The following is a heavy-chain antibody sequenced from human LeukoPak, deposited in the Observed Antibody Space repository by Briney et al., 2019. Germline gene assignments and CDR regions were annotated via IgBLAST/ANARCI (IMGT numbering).Heavy chain of an antibody. J-gene: IGHJ4*02. CDR2: ISHSGST. CDR1: GGSFSGYY. D-gene: IGHD2-15*01. CDR3: ARGTIVAWQLPPQYYFNY. Sequence: SETLSLTCAVYGGSFSGYYWGWIRQPPGKGLKWIGSISHSGSTYYNPSLKSRVTISVDTSKNQFSLKLSSLTAADTAVYYCARGTIVAWQLPPQYYFNYWGQGTLVTVSS. V-gene: IGHV4-38-2*01.